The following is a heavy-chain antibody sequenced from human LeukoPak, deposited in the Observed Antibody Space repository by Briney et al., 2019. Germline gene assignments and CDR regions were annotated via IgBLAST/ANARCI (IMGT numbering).Heavy chain of an antibody. CDR2: IYYSGST. Sequence: SETLSLTCTVPGGSISSGDYYWSWICQPPGKGLEWIGYIYYSGSTYYNPSLKSRVTISVDTSKNQFSLKLSSVTAADTAVYYCARAGDILTGYYVRSPHFDYWGQGTLVTVSS. CDR3: ARAGDILTGYYVRSPHFDY. D-gene: IGHD3-9*01. CDR1: GGSISSGDYY. J-gene: IGHJ4*02. V-gene: IGHV4-30-4*02.